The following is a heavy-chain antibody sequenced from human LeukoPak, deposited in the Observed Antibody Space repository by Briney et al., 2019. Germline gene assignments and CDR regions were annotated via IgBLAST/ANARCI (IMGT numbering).Heavy chain of an antibody. J-gene: IGHJ3*02. CDR3: ARINYDILTGYYTGAAFDI. CDR2: INPNSGGT. D-gene: IGHD3-9*01. CDR1: GYTFTGYY. V-gene: IGHV1-2*02. Sequence: GASVKVSCKASGYTFTGYYMHWVRQAPGQGLEWMGWINPNSGGTNYAQKFQGRVTMTRDTSISTAYMELSRLRSDDTAVYYCARINYDILTGYYTGAAFDIWGQGTMVTVSS.